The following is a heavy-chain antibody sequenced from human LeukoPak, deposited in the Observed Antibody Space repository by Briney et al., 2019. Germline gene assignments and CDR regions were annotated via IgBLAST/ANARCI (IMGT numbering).Heavy chain of an antibody. CDR1: GFTFSSYG. D-gene: IGHD6-13*01. Sequence: GGSLRLSCAASGFTFSSYGMHWVRQAPGKGLEWVAVIWYDGSNKYYADSVKGRFSISRDNSKNTLYLQMNSLRAEDTAVYYCARTGAAAGTGDYWGQGTLVTVSS. V-gene: IGHV3-33*01. J-gene: IGHJ4*02. CDR2: IWYDGSNK. CDR3: ARTGAAAGTGDY.